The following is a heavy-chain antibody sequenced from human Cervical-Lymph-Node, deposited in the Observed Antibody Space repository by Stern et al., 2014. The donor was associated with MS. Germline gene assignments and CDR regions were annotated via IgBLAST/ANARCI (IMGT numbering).Heavy chain of an antibody. CDR1: GGSIYNYY. CDR3: ARALRNAYTWFDP. V-gene: IGHV4-59*01. CDR2: IDYSGST. J-gene: IGHJ5*01. D-gene: IGHD2-2*01. Sequence: QVQLQESGPGLVKPSETLSLTCTVSGGSIYNYYWTWIRQPPGKGLEWIGHIDYSGSTKYNPSLESRVTMSVDSSKNEFSLILTSVTAADTAVYYCARALRNAYTWFDPWGQGTLVTVSS.